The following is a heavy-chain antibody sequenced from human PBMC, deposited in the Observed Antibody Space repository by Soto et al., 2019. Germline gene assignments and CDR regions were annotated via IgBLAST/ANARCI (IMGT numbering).Heavy chain of an antibody. CDR3: ASTGNYDYIWGSYRVDY. J-gene: IGHJ4*02. Sequence: GGSLRLSCAASGFTFSSYSMNWVRQAPGKGLEWVSYISSSSSTIYYADSVKGRFTISRDNAKNSLYLQMNSLRAEDTAVYYWASTGNYDYIWGSYRVDYWGQGTLVTVSS. D-gene: IGHD3-16*02. CDR1: GFTFSSYS. V-gene: IGHV3-48*01. CDR2: ISSSSSTI.